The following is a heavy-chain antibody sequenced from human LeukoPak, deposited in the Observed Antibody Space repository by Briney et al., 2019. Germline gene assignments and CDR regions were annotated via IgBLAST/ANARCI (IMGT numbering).Heavy chain of an antibody. J-gene: IGHJ4*02. D-gene: IGHD6-13*01. CDR3: ATDLGSSRPNF. CDR1: GFSFSTYW. V-gene: IGHV3-7*01. Sequence: GGSLRLSCAASGFSFSTYWMSWVRQAPGKGLEWVANIKQDGSEKYYVDSAKGRFTISRDNAKNSLYLQMNSLRAEDTAVYYCATDLGSSRPNFWGQGTLVTVST. CDR2: IKQDGSEK.